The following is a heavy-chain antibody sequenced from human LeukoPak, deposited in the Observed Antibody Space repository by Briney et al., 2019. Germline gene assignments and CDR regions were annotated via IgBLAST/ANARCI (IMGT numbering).Heavy chain of an antibody. Sequence: GGSLRLSCAASGFTFSSFGLHWVRQAPGKGLEWVALIRSDGSSKNYADSVKGRFTISRDNSKNTLYVQMNSLRAEDTAIYYCAKAGPNTGSYRNPFDYWGQGTLVTVSS. CDR1: GFTFSSFG. CDR3: AKAGPNTGSYRNPFDY. V-gene: IGHV3-30*02. CDR2: IRSDGSSK. D-gene: IGHD1-26*01. J-gene: IGHJ4*02.